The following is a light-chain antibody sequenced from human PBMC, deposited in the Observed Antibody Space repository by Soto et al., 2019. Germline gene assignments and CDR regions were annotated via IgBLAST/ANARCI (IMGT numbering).Light chain of an antibody. J-gene: IGKJ5*01. CDR1: QNIYSY. Sequence: DIQMTQSPSSLSASVGDRVTITCRASQNIYSYLNWYQQQPGKAPKLLIYGASRLETGVPSRFSGSGSGTDFTLTISSLQPEDVATYYCQHYDHLPITFGQGTRLEIK. CDR3: QHYDHLPIT. CDR2: GAS. V-gene: IGKV1-33*01.